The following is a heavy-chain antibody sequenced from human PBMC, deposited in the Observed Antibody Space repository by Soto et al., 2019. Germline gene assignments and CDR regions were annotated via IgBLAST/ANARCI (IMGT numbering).Heavy chain of an antibody. V-gene: IGHV3-23*01. CDR3: ARDRKAEESSGYYYFDY. CDR2: ISGSGGST. Sequence: GGSLRLSCAASGFTFSSYAMSWVRQAPGKGLEWVSAISGSGGSTYYADSVKGRFTISRDNSKNTLYLQMNSLRVEDTAVYYCARDRKAEESSGYYYFDYWGQGTLVTVSS. J-gene: IGHJ4*02. CDR1: GFTFSSYA. D-gene: IGHD3-22*01.